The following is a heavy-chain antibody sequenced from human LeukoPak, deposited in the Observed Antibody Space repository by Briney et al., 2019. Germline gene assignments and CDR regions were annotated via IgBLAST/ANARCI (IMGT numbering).Heavy chain of an antibody. CDR2: INPNSGGT. V-gene: IGHV1-2*02. CDR1: GYTFTGYY. D-gene: IGHD3-22*01. CDR3: ARPHARYFYDSGGYFLDY. Sequence: GASAKVSCKTSGYTFTGYYIHWVRQAPGQGLEWLGWINPNSGGTNYAQNFQGRVTMTRDTSIATAYMELSGLRSDDTAVYYCARPHARYFYDSGGYFLDYWGQGILVTVSS. J-gene: IGHJ4*02.